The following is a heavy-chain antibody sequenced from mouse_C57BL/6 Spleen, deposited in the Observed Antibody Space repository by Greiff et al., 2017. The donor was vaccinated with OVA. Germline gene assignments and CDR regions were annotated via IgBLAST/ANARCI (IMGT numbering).Heavy chain of an antibody. Sequence: EVKLMESGGGLVQPGGSLKLSCAASGFTFSDYYMYWVRQTPEKRLEWVAYISTGGGCTYYPETVKGRFTISRDNSYNTPYLQFSRLKSEDTAMYYCARRSLLGGYFDVWGTGTTVTVSS. V-gene: IGHV5-12*01. J-gene: IGHJ1*03. CDR3: ARRSLLGGYFDV. CDR1: GFTFSDYY. CDR2: ISTGGGCT. D-gene: IGHD1-1*02.